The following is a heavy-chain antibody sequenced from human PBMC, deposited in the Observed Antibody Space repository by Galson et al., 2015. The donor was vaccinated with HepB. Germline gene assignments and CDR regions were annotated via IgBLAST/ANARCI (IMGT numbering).Heavy chain of an antibody. D-gene: IGHD6-6*01. CDR1: GFTFSTYW. Sequence: SLRLSCAASGFTFSTYWMHWVRQASGKGLLWVSRINSDGSNTTYADSVKGRFTISRDNAKSTLYLQMNSLRAEDTAVYYCARDLRSIAPRRAFDYWGQGTLVTVSS. V-gene: IGHV3-74*01. CDR3: ARDLRSIAPRRAFDY. CDR2: INSDGSNT. J-gene: IGHJ4*02.